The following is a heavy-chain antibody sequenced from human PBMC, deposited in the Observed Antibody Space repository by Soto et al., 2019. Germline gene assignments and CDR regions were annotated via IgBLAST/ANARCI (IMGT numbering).Heavy chain of an antibody. J-gene: IGHJ5*02. CDR2: IIPIFGTA. D-gene: IGHD3-22*01. CDR1: GGTFSSYA. CDR3: ARGVEDDSSAYYYHLTDKINWFDP. Sequence: GASVKVSCKASGGTFSSYAISWVRQAPGQGLEWMGGIIPIFGTANYAQKFQGRVTITADESTSTAYMELSSLRSEDTAVYYCARGVEDDSSAYYYHLTDKINWFDPWGQGTLVTVSS. V-gene: IGHV1-69*13.